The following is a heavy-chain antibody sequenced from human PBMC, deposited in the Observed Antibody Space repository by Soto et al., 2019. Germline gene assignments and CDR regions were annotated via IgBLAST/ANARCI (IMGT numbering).Heavy chain of an antibody. J-gene: IGHJ5*02. V-gene: IGHV4-59*01. Sequence: SETLSLTCAVYGGSFSGYYWSWIRQPPGKGLEWIGYIYYSGSTNYNPSLKSRVTISVDTSKNQFSLKLSSVTAADTAVYYCARVLGYYDILTGYEYNWFDPWGQGTLVTVSS. D-gene: IGHD3-9*01. CDR3: ARVLGYYDILTGYEYNWFDP. CDR2: IYYSGST. CDR1: GGSFSGYY.